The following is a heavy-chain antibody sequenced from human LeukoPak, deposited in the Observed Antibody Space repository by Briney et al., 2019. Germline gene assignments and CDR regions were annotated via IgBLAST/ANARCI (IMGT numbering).Heavy chain of an antibody. D-gene: IGHD2-8*01. CDR3: AKSVVVMVYAIEK. CDR1: GFTFSSYA. Sequence: PGRSLRLSCAASGFTFSSYAMSWVRQAPGKGLEWVSTSSASSTYYADSVKGRFTISRDNSKNTLYLQMNSLRAEDTAVYYCAKSVVVMVYAIEKWGLGTLVTVSS. CDR2: SSASST. J-gene: IGHJ1*01. V-gene: IGHV3-23*05.